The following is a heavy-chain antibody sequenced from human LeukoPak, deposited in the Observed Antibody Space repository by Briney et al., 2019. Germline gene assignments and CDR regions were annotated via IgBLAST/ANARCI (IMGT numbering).Heavy chain of an antibody. J-gene: IGHJ4*02. CDR1: GFSFSAYW. CDR3: ARFGYVAAVDL. D-gene: IGHD2-15*01. CDR2: INPAGTET. Sequence: PGASLRLSCAASGFSFSAYWMTWVRQAPGTGLEWVANINPAGTETYYVDPVKGRFTISRDNAKNLLYLQMNSLTAEDTAVYYCARFGYVAAVDLWGQGTLVTVSS. V-gene: IGHV3-7*01.